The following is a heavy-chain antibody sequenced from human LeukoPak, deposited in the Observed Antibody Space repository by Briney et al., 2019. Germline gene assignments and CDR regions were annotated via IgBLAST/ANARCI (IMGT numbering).Heavy chain of an antibody. V-gene: IGHV3-48*03. CDR2: ISSSGSTI. Sequence: GGSLRLSCAASGFTFSSYEMDWVRQAPGKGLEWVSYISSSGSTIYYADSVKGRFTISRDNAKNSLYLQMNSLRAEDTAVYYCARSFNYVGWFDPWGQGTLVTVSS. J-gene: IGHJ5*02. CDR1: GFTFSSYE. CDR3: ARSFNYVGWFDP. D-gene: IGHD4-11*01.